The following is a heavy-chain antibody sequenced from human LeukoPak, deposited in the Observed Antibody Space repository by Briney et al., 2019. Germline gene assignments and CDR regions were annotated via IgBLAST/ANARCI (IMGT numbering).Heavy chain of an antibody. D-gene: IGHD6-19*01. Sequence: GGSLRLSCAASGFTFSSYAMSWVRQAPGKGLEWVSGISGSRGRTYYADSVKGRFTISRDNSKNTLYLQMNSLRAEDTAIYYCATQQWLVSDFDYWGQGTLVTVSS. CDR1: GFTFSSYA. CDR3: ATQQWLVSDFDY. J-gene: IGHJ4*02. CDR2: ISGSRGRT. V-gene: IGHV3-23*01.